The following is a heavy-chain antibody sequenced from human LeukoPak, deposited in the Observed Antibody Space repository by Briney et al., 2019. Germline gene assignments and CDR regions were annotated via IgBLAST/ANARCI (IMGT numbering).Heavy chain of an antibody. J-gene: IGHJ4*01. CDR2: VTGRGVAT. Sequence: GGSLRLSCAASGFTFSSYAMSWVRQAPGKGLEWVSAVTGRGVATHYADSVKGRFTISRDNSKKTMYLQMNSLRAEDTAIYYCASDPNGDYVGALGFWGRGTLVTVSS. V-gene: IGHV3-23*01. CDR1: GFTFSSYA. CDR3: ASDPNGDYVGALGF. D-gene: IGHD4-17*01.